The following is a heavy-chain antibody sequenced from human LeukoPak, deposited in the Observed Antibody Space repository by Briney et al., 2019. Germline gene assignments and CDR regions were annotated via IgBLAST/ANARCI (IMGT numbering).Heavy chain of an antibody. D-gene: IGHD4-23*01. CDR3: ARGIRWASDY. Sequence: GGSLRLSCAASGFTFSSYSMVWVRQAPGKGLEYVPGITSNGGTTYYGNSVKGRFTISRDNSKDTLYLQMGSLRTEDMAVYYCARGIRWASDYWGQGTPVTVAS. CDR1: GFTFSSYS. V-gene: IGHV3-64*01. CDR2: ITSNGGTT. J-gene: IGHJ4*02.